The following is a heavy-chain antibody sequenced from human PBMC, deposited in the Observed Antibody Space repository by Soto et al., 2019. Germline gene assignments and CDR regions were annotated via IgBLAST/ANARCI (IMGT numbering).Heavy chain of an antibody. CDR3: ARVPEYSVYEMANWFDS. J-gene: IGHJ5*01. V-gene: IGHV4-30-4*01. D-gene: IGHD5-12*01. CDR1: GGPISRPDYY. CDR2: IYYSGDT. Sequence: PSETLSLTCTVSGGPISRPDYYWNWIRQPPGKGLEWIGYIYYSGDTSYNPSLKSRLTISMDTSKNQFSLKLTSVTAADTALYYCARVPEYSVYEMANWFDSWGQGTLVTVSS.